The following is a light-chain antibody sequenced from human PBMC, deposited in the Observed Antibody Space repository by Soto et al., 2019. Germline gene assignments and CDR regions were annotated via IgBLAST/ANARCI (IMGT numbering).Light chain of an antibody. V-gene: IGLV2-14*03. J-gene: IGLJ1*01. CDR1: STDIGAYKF. Sequence: QSLLTQPASVSASPGQSITISCTGTSTDIGAYKFVSWYQQHPGKAPKLMIYDVTSRPSGVSNRFSGSKSGNTASLIISGLQAEDEGDYYCISYTGFDTYVFGTGTKVTVL. CDR2: DVT. CDR3: ISYTGFDTYV.